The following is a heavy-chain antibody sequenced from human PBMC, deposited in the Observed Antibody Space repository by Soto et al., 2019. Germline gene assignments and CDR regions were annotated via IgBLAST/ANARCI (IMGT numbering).Heavy chain of an antibody. D-gene: IGHD3-10*01. CDR2: IYYSGST. Sequence: QVQLQESGPGLVKPSQTLSLTCTVSGGSISSGGYYWNWIRQHPGKGLEWIGYIYYSGSTYYNPSLKWRVTISVDTSKNQFSLKLSSVTAADTAVYYCAKERRGGTYYYLSGSRRDAFDIWGQGTKVTVSA. CDR3: AKERRGGTYYYLSGSRRDAFDI. J-gene: IGHJ3*02. V-gene: IGHV4-31*03. CDR1: GGSISSGGYY.